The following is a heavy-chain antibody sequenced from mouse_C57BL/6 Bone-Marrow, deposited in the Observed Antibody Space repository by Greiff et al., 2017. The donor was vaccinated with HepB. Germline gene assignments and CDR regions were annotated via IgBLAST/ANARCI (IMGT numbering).Heavy chain of an antibody. D-gene: IGHD1-1*02. CDR2: ISDGGSYT. J-gene: IGHJ4*01. Sequence: EVKLMESGGGLVKPGGSLKLSCAASGFTFSSYAMSWVRQTPEKRLEWVATISDGGSYTYYPDNVKGRFTISRDNAKNNLYLQMSHLKSEDTAMYYCARDMDYYAMDYWGQGTSVTVSS. CDR3: ARDMDYYAMDY. CDR1: GFTFSSYA. V-gene: IGHV5-4*01.